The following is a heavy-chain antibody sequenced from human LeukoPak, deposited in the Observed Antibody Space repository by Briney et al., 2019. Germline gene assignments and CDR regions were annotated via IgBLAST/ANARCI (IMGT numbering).Heavy chain of an antibody. Sequence: SETLSLTCTVSSGSISSFYWSWLRQTPAKGLEWIGYIYYTGSTDYNPSLKSRVTISVDTSKNQISLQLNSVTAADTAVYYCARELYSGSDYWGQGTLVTVSS. V-gene: IGHV4-59*01. CDR1: SGSISSFY. CDR3: ARELYSGSDY. CDR2: IYYTGST. D-gene: IGHD5-12*01. J-gene: IGHJ4*02.